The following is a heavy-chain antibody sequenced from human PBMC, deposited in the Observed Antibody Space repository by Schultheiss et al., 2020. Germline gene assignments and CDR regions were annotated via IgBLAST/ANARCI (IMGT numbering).Heavy chain of an antibody. Sequence: ASVKVSCKASGYTFTGYYMHWVRQAPGQGLEWMGWINPNSGDTKYEQQFQGRVTITADTSARTAYMDLSSLRSEDTAVYYCARGGVSGSYQSWFDPWGQGTLVTVS. CDR1: GYTFTGYY. D-gene: IGHD3-10*01. CDR2: INPNSGDT. CDR3: ARGGVSGSYQSWFDP. V-gene: IGHV1-2*02. J-gene: IGHJ5*02.